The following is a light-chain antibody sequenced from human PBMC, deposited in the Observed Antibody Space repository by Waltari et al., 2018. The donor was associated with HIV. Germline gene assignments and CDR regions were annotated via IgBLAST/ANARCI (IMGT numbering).Light chain of an antibody. CDR1: SSNNGSNT. Sequence: QSVLTQPPSASGTPGQRVTIPCSGSSSNNGSNTVSWYHQVPGTAPKVLISSNDDRPSGVPDRFSGSKSGTSASLAISGLQSEDEADYYCATWDDSLNGWVFGGGTKVTVL. CDR3: ATWDDSLNGWV. V-gene: IGLV1-44*01. CDR2: SND. J-gene: IGLJ3*02.